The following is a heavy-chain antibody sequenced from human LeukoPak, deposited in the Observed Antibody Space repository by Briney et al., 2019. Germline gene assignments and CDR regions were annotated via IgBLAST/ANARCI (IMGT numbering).Heavy chain of an antibody. CDR1: GGSISSYY. CDR2: IYYSGST. V-gene: IGHV4-59*08. D-gene: IGHD3-22*01. CDR3: ARHYDSSGYYSTRAFDI. Sequence: PSETLSLTCTVSGGSISSYYWSWTRQPPGKGLEWIGYIYYSGSTNYNPSLKSRVTISVDTSKNQFSLKLSSVTAADTAVYYCARHYDSSGYYSTRAFDIWGQGTMVTVSS. J-gene: IGHJ3*02.